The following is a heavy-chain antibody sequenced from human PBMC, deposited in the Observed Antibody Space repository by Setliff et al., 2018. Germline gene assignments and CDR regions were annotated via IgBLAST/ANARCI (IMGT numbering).Heavy chain of an antibody. V-gene: IGHV4-31*03. J-gene: IGHJ5*02. CDR3: ARDRRGGYGAINWFDP. CDR2: IYYSGST. Sequence: SETLSLTCSVSGDSIGRGGYYWSWIRQQPGKGLEWVASIYYSGSTYYNPSLKSRLRVSMDSSKNQFYLDLSSVTAADTAVYYCARDRRGGYGAINWFDPWGQGTLVTVSS. CDR1: GDSIGRGGYY. D-gene: IGHD3-16*01.